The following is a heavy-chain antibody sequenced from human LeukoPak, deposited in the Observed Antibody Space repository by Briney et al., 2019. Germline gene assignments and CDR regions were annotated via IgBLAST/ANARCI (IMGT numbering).Heavy chain of an antibody. V-gene: IGHV3-7*01. Sequence: GGSLRLSCTASGFPFSDYAMNWVRQAPGKGLEWVANIKQDGSEKNYVDSVKGRFTISRDNAENSLFLQMNSLRVEDTAVYYCAREWQGGIAAAGTRIEGDYWGQGTLVAVSS. CDR2: IKQDGSEK. CDR1: GFPFSDYA. J-gene: IGHJ4*02. D-gene: IGHD6-13*01. CDR3: AREWQGGIAAAGTRIEGDY.